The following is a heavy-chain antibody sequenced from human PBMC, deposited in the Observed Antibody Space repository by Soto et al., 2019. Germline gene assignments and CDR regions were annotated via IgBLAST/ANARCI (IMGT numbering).Heavy chain of an antibody. CDR3: SADRPDIGVGWWV. Sequence: PVASVKVSCKASGSGFISSGIQWVRQAHGQRLEWIGWIVVASGQTNYAQNFRGRVAITRDTSTATAYIELTGLTSEDTAVYFCSADRPDIGVGWWVWGQGTTVTVSS. CDR2: IVVASGQT. CDR1: GSGFISSG. J-gene: IGHJ6*02. D-gene: IGHD2-15*01. V-gene: IGHV1-58*02.